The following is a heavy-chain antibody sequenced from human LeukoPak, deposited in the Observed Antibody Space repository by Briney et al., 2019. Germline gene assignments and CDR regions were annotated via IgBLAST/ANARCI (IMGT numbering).Heavy chain of an antibody. D-gene: IGHD3-10*01. V-gene: IGHV3-20*01. J-gene: IGHJ4*02. Sequence: GGSLRLSCAASGFSFDDYAMSWVRQAPGKGLEWVSGINWNSGSIGYVDSVKGRFTISRDNAKDSLYLQMNSLRAEDTAVYRCARVDPWDLKLLWWGQGTLVTVSS. CDR1: GFSFDDYA. CDR3: ARVDPWDLKLLW. CDR2: INWNSGSI.